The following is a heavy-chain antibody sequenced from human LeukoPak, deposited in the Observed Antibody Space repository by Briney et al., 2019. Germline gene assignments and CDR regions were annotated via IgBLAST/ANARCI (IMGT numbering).Heavy chain of an antibody. CDR3: ARLSEYSSSGKTRNWFDP. V-gene: IGHV4-59*08. CDR2: IYYSGTT. Sequence: PSETLSLTCTVSGGTISSYYWSWIRQPPGKGLEWIGYIYYSGTTNYNPALNSRATISVDASKNQFSLKLSSVTAADTAVYYWARLSEYSSSGKTRNWFDPWGQGTLVTVSS. D-gene: IGHD6-13*01. J-gene: IGHJ5*02. CDR1: GGTISSYY.